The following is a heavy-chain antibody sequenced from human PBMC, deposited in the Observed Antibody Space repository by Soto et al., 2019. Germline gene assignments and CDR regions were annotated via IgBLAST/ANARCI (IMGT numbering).Heavy chain of an antibody. J-gene: IGHJ4*02. CDR2: VNPNSGGT. CDR3: VTSRVSIAVAGETEYYFDY. V-gene: IGHV1-2*04. CDR1: GYTFTGYY. D-gene: IGHD6-19*01. Sequence: GSVKVSCKASGYTFTGYYIHWVRQAPGQGLEWMGWVNPNSGGTNYAQKFQGWVTMTRDTSISTAYMELSRLRSDDTAVYYCVTSRVSIAVAGETEYYFDYWGQGTQVTVSS.